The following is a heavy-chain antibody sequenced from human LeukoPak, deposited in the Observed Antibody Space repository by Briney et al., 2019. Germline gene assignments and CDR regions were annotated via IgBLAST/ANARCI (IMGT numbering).Heavy chain of an antibody. V-gene: IGHV3-21*01. CDR3: ARLQGGSGWYYFDY. CDR1: GFTFSSYT. D-gene: IGHD6-19*01. CDR2: ISSSSSYI. Sequence: PGGSLRLSCAASGFTFSSYTMNWVRQAPGKGLEWVSSISSSSSYIYYADSVKGRFTISRDNAKNSLYLQMNSLRAEDTAVYYCARLQGGSGWYYFDYWGQGTLVTVSS. J-gene: IGHJ4*02.